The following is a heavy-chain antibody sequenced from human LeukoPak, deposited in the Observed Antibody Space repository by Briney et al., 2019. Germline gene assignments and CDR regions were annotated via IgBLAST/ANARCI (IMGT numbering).Heavy chain of an antibody. J-gene: IGHJ5*02. Sequence: GGSLRLSCAASGITFGNNWMHWVRQGPGKGLVWISRINSDGGGAIYADSVKGRFTVSRDNAKNTLYLQMNSLRAEDTAVYYCARDVPHNWFDTWGQGTLVTVSS. CDR3: ARDVPHNWFDT. V-gene: IGHV3-74*01. CDR1: GITFGNNW. CDR2: INSDGGGA.